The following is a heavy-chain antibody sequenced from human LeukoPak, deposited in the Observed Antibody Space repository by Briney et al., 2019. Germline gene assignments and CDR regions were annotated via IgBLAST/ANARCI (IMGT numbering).Heavy chain of an antibody. D-gene: IGHD4-17*01. Sequence: GGSLRLSCAASGITFSSYDMHWVRQAPGKGLEWVAVISYDGSKKYYADSVKGRFTISRDNSKNTLYLQMNSLRAEDTAVYYCAAYYGDYVSGAFDIWGQGTLVTVSS. CDR2: ISYDGSKK. J-gene: IGHJ3*02. CDR3: AAYYGDYVSGAFDI. CDR1: GITFSSYD. V-gene: IGHV3-30*03.